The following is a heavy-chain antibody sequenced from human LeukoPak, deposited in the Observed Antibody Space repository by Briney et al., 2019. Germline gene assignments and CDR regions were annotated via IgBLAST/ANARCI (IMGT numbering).Heavy chain of an antibody. D-gene: IGHD3-3*01. CDR3: ARSFDYHDFWSGNLNAFDI. Sequence: GGTLRLSCAGSGFTFNSYEMNWVRQAPGKGLEWVSYISSSGSTIYYADSVKGRFTISRDNAKNSLYLQMNSLRAEDTAVYYCARSFDYHDFWSGNLNAFDIWGQGTMVTVSS. CDR2: ISSSGSTI. J-gene: IGHJ3*02. V-gene: IGHV3-48*03. CDR1: GFTFNSYE.